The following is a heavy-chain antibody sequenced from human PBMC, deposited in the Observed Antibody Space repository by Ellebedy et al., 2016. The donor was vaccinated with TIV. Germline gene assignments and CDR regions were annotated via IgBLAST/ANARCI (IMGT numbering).Heavy chain of an antibody. Sequence: GESLKISCAASGFNFSDYTMTWVRQAPGKGLEWVSSISGDGDYIYYTDSVTGRFTISRDNAKNSLYLQMNSLRAEDTAFYFCARDLSLTWHQGTFDLWGQGTPVPVSP. CDR2: ISGDGDYI. J-gene: IGHJ5*02. CDR3: ARDLSLTWHQGTFDL. D-gene: IGHD2-21*02. CDR1: GFNFSDYT. V-gene: IGHV3-21*01.